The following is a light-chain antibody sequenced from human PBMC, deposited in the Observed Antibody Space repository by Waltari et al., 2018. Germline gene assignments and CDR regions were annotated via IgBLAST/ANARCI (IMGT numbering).Light chain of an antibody. Sequence: DVGLTQSPLSLPVTLGQPASISCRSSQSLVYTTGISYLNAFHQRPGQPPRRLIYKVSKRDAGVPDRLGGSGSGIDFTLIISSGEAEEVGVYVCMQATHWPVPFGQGTRLV. J-gene: IGKJ5*01. CDR3: MQATHWPVP. CDR1: QSLVYTTGISY. CDR2: KVS. V-gene: IGKV2-30*01.